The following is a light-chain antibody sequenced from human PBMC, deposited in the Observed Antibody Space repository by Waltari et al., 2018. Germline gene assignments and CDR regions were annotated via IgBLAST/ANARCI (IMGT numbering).Light chain of an antibody. Sequence: SSELTQDPTVSVALGQTVRITCPGDSLSRYSARWYQKRPGQAPVLVFYGQDNRPSGIPDRFSGSTSGDTATLTITGTQAEDEADYYCLSRDISSTRFFGGGTRLTV. J-gene: IGLJ2*01. CDR2: GQD. CDR3: LSRDISSTRF. CDR1: SLSRYS. V-gene: IGLV3-19*01.